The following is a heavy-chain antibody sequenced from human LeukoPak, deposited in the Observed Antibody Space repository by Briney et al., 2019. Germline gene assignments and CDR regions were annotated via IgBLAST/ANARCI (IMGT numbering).Heavy chain of an antibody. CDR3: ARVPPYYYDSSGYSIDY. CDR2: IYHSGST. CDR1: GYSISSGYY. V-gene: IGHV4-38-2*02. D-gene: IGHD3-22*01. J-gene: IGHJ4*02. Sequence: SETLSLTCTVSGYSISSGYYWGWIRQPPGKGLEWIGSIYHSGSTYYNPSLKSRVTISVDTSKNQFSLKLSSVTAADTAVYYCARVPPYYYDSSGYSIDYWGQGTLVTVSS.